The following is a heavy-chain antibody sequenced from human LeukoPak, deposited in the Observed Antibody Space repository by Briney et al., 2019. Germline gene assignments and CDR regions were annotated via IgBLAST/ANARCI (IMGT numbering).Heavy chain of an antibody. CDR3: ARDREFSGSYYWPFDY. J-gene: IGHJ4*02. D-gene: IGHD1-26*01. CDR1: GGSFSGYY. V-gene: IGHV4-34*01. CDR2: INHSGST. Sequence: SETLSLTCAVYGGSFSGYYWSWIRQPPGKGLEWIGEINHSGSTNYNPSLKSRVTISVDTSKNQFSLKLSSVTAADTAVYYCARDREFSGSYYWPFDYWGQGTLVTASS.